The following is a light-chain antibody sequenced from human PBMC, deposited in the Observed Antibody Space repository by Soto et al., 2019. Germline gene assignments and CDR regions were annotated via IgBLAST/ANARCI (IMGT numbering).Light chain of an antibody. Sequence: QSALTQPPSASGSVGQSVTIYCTGTSSDVGAYNYVSWYQQHPGKAPKLMIYEVSKRPSGVPDRFSGPKSGYTASLTVSGLQAEDEADYYCSSHAGNNNYVFGTGTKVTVL. CDR1: SSDVGAYNY. CDR2: EVS. CDR3: SSHAGNNNYV. J-gene: IGLJ1*01. V-gene: IGLV2-8*01.